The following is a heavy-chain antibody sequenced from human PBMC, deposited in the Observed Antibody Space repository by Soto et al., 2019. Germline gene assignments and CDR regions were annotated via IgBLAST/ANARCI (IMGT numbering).Heavy chain of an antibody. J-gene: IGHJ4*02. V-gene: IGHV1-46*04. CDR3: ARDKSAANGVLDH. Sequence: ASVKVSCKASGYMFTYYHVHWVRQAPGQGLEWVGMINPSARSASYAQKLRGRLTMDRDKSTTTVYMELSRLTFEDTAVYFCARDKSAANGVLDHWGQGTLVTVSS. D-gene: IGHD6-13*01. CDR1: GYMFTYYH. CDR2: INPSARSA.